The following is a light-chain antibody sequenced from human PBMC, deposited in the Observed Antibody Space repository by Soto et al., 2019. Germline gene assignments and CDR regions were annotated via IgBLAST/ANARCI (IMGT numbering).Light chain of an antibody. V-gene: IGKV3-20*01. Sequence: EIVLTQSPGTLSLSPGERATLSCRARQSVSSSYLAWYQQKPGQAPRLLIYGASSRATGIPDRFSGSGSGTDFTLTISRMEPEDFAVYYCQQYGTSPWTFGQGTKVDXK. CDR3: QQYGTSPWT. CDR2: GAS. J-gene: IGKJ1*01. CDR1: QSVSSSY.